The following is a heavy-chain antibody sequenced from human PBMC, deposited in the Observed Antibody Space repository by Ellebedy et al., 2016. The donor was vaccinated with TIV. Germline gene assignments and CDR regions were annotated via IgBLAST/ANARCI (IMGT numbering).Heavy chain of an antibody. Sequence: GESLKISCAASGFTFNSYAMHWVRQAPGKGLEWVASVTDTGNNKYYADSVKGRFTISRDNSKNTLYLQMTSLRDEDTAVYYCAKRSPSGTFYFDHWGQGTLVTVSS. CDR2: VTDTGNNK. CDR1: GFTFNSYA. CDR3: AKRSPSGTFYFDH. V-gene: IGHV3-30-3*02. J-gene: IGHJ4*02. D-gene: IGHD1-26*01.